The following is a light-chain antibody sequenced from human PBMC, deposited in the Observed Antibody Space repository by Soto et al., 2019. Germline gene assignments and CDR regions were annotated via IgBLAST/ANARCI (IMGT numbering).Light chain of an antibody. J-gene: IGLJ2*01. CDR2: TNN. Sequence: QSVLTQPPSASGTPGQRVTISCSGGSSNIGSNTVNWYQQVPGTAPKLLIYTNNQRPSGVPDRFSGSKSGASASLAISGLQSGDEADYYCATWDDSLNAVVFGGGTKLTVL. CDR3: ATWDDSLNAVV. CDR1: SSNIGSNT. V-gene: IGLV1-44*01.